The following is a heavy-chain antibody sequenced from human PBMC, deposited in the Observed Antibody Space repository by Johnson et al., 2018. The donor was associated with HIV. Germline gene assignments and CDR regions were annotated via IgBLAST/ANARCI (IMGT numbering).Heavy chain of an antibody. V-gene: IGHV3-30*14. J-gene: IGHJ3*02. CDR1: GFTFSSYA. Sequence: QVQLVESGGGVVQPGRSLRLSCAASGFTFSSYAMHWVRQAPAKGLQWVAFISYDGSDKDYADSVKGRFTISRDSSKNTLYLQMNSLRAEDTAVYYCAREDQDAFDIWGQGTMVTVSS. CDR2: ISYDGSDK. CDR3: AREDQDAFDI.